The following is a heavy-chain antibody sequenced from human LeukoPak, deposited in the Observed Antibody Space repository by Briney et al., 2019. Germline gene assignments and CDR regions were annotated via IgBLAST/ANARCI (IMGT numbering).Heavy chain of an antibody. V-gene: IGHV3-30*02. J-gene: IGHJ4*02. CDR2: IWYDGSHT. CDR3: AKEIHYYGSGTGDGDY. D-gene: IGHD3-10*01. Sequence: GGSLRLSCAASGFTFSSYGIHWVRQAPGKGLEWVAFIWYDGSHTYYADSVKGRFTISRDNSKNTLYLQMNSLRAEDTAVYYCAKEIHYYGSGTGDGDYWGQGTLVTVSS. CDR1: GFTFSSYG.